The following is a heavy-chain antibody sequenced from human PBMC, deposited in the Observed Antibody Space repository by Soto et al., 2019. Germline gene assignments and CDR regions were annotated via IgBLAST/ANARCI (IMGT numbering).Heavy chain of an antibody. V-gene: IGHV3-21*01. CDR3: ARDPNTGTYHFNY. CDR2: ITSSSSAI. D-gene: IGHD1-1*01. CDR1: GFTFSSYT. Sequence: EVQLLESGGGLVKPGGSLRLSCAASGFTFSSYTMNWVRQAPGKGLEWVSSITSSSSAIYYADSVSGRFTISRDNAKNSLYLQMNSLRAEDAAVYYCARDPNTGTYHFNYWGQGTLVTVSS. J-gene: IGHJ4*02.